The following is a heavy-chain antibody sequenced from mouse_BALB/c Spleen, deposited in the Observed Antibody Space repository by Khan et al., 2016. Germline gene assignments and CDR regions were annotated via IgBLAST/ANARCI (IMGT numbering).Heavy chain of an antibody. V-gene: IGHV3-2*02. J-gene: IGHJ3*01. D-gene: IGHD1-1*01. CDR2: IHYSGGT. CDR3: ARDYYGSSFFDY. CDR1: GFSITSDYA. Sequence: EVQLQESGPGLVKPSQSLSLTCTVTGFSITSDYACNWIRQLPGDQQEWMAYIHYSGGTSYNPYLKSRISITRDTSKNPFFLQLNSVTAEDTATYYCARDYYGSSFFDYWGQGTLVTVSA.